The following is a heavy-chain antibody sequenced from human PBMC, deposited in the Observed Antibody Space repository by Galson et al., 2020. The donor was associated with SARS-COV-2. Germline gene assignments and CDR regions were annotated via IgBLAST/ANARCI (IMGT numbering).Heavy chain of an antibody. J-gene: IGHJ3*02. V-gene: IGHV4-39*01. Sequence: SETLSLTCTVSGGSISSSSYYWGWIRQPPGKGLEWIGSIYYSGSTYYNPSLKSRVTISVDTSKNQFSLKLSSVTAADTAVYYCASPQSSGDAFDIWGQGTMVTVSS. CDR1: GGSISSSSYY. CDR3: ASPQSSGDAFDI. CDR2: IYYSGST. D-gene: IGHD3-22*01.